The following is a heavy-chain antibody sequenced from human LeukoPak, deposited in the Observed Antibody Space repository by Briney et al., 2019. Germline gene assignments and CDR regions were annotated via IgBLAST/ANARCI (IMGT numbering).Heavy chain of an antibody. CDR2: IIPILGIA. CDR3: ARDTPPNYYDSSGYYYDAFDI. J-gene: IGHJ3*02. V-gene: IGHV1-69*04. D-gene: IGHD3-22*01. Sequence: ASVKVSCKASGGTFSSYAISWVRQAPGQGLEWMGRIIPILGIANYAQKFQGRVTITADKSTSTAYMELSSLRSEDTAVYYCARDTPPNYYDSSGYYYDAFDIWGQGTMVTVSS. CDR1: GGTFSSYA.